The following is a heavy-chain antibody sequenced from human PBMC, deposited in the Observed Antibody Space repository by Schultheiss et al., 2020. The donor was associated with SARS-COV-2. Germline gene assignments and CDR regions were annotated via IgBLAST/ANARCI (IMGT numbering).Heavy chain of an antibody. Sequence: GGSLRLSCAASGFTFSSYAMSWVRQAPGKGLEWVSAISGSAGSTYYADSVKGRFTISRDNSKNTLYLQMNSLRAEDTAVYYCARDPMITFGGVIVMTGYYYYYGMDVWGQGTTVTVSS. D-gene: IGHD3-16*02. V-gene: IGHV3-23*01. CDR1: GFTFSSYA. CDR2: ISGSAGST. J-gene: IGHJ6*02. CDR3: ARDPMITFGGVIVMTGYYYYYGMDV.